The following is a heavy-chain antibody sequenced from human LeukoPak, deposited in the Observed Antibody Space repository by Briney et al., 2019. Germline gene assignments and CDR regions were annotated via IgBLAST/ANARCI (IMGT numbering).Heavy chain of an antibody. CDR2: MYFGGSS. J-gene: IGHJ4*02. CDR3: TRASRGYSYGFAEY. Sequence: SETLSLTCTVSGGSISSYYWSWIRQPPGKGLEWVGYMYFGGSSNYNPSLKSRVTISVDTSKNQLSLNLNSVTAADTAVYYCTRASRGYSYGFAEYWGQGTLVTVSS. CDR1: GGSISSYY. D-gene: IGHD5-18*01. V-gene: IGHV4-59*01.